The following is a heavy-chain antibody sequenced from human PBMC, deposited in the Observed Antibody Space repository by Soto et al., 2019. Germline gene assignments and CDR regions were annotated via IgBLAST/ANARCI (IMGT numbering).Heavy chain of an antibody. V-gene: IGHV4-59*01. CDR2: IYYSGST. J-gene: IGHJ4*02. Sequence: PSETLSLTCTVSGGSISSYYWSWIRQPPGKGLEWIGYIYYSGSTNYNPSLKSRVTISVDTSKNQFSLKLSSVTAADTAVYYCARVTHTYYYDSSGYHLYYFDYWGQGTLVTVSS. D-gene: IGHD3-22*01. CDR3: ARVTHTYYYDSSGYHLYYFDY. CDR1: GGSISSYY.